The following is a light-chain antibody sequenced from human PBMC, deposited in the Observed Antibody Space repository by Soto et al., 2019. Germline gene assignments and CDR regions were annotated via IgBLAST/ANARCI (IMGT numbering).Light chain of an antibody. CDR1: LSVSVY. CDR2: DVS. J-gene: IGKJ5*01. V-gene: IGKV3-15*01. Sequence: IVMTLSPATLSVSPGERATLSCRTSLSVSVYLDWYQQKPGQAPRLLIYDVSIRTTGVPARFSGTGSETDFTLTISGLQSEDSAVYFCQEYNNWLFSFGQGTRLEIK. CDR3: QEYNNWLFS.